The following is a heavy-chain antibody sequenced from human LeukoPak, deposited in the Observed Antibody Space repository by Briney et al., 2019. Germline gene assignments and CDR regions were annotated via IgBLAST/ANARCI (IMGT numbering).Heavy chain of an antibody. D-gene: IGHD4-23*01. J-gene: IGHJ4*02. CDR3: ARERHDYGGNGDY. Sequence: SVKVSCKASGGTFISYAISWVRQAPGQGLEWMGRIIPILGIANYAQKFQGRVTITADKSTSTAYMELSSLRSEDTAVCYCARERHDYGGNGDYWGQGTLVTVSS. CDR1: GGTFISYA. V-gene: IGHV1-69*04. CDR2: IIPILGIA.